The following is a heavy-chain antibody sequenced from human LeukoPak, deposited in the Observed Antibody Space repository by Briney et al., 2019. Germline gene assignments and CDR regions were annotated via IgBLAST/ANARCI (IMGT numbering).Heavy chain of an antibody. CDR2: INHSGST. CDR3: ARGPYSYDSSGAFDI. CDR1: GGSFSGYY. D-gene: IGHD3-22*01. Sequence: PSENLSLTCAVYGGSFSGYYWSWIRQPPGKGLEWIGEINHSGSTNYNPSLKSRVTISVDTSKNQFSLKLSSVTAADTAVYFCARGPYSYDSSGAFDIWGQGTMVTVSS. V-gene: IGHV4-34*01. J-gene: IGHJ3*02.